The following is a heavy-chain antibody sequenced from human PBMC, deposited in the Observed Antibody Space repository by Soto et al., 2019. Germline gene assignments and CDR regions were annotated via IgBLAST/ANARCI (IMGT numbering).Heavy chain of an antibody. Sequence: QVQLVESGGGVVQPGRSLRLSCAASGFTFSSYGMHWVRQAPGKGLEWVAVISYDGSNKYYADSVKGRFTISRDNSKNTLYLQMNSLSAEGTAVYYCARGYGAGSRNYGVDVWGQGTTVTVSS. V-gene: IGHV3-30*03. J-gene: IGHJ6*02. D-gene: IGHD3-16*01. CDR2: ISYDGSNK. CDR1: GFTFSSYG. CDR3: ARGYGAGSRNYGVDV.